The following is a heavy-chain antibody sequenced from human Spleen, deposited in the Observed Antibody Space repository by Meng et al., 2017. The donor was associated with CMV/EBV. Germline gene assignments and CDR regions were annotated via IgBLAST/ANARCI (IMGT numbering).Heavy chain of an antibody. CDR3: ARGVAAAAYYFDY. D-gene: IGHD6-13*01. CDR1: GGSVSSGSYY. J-gene: IGHJ4*02. V-gene: IGHV4-61*01. Sequence: SETLSLTCSVSGGSVSSGSYYWTWIRQAPGKGLEWIGYIYYSGSTNYNPSLKSRVTISVDTSKNQFSLKLSSVTAADTAVYYCARGVAAAAYYFDYWGQGTLVTVSS. CDR2: IYYSGST.